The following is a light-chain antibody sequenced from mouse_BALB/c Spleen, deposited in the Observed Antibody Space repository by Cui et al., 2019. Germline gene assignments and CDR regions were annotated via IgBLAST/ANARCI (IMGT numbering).Light chain of an antibody. CDR3: QQWSSNPLT. CDR1: SSVSY. Sequence: QIVLPPSPAPMSASPGEKVTMTCSASSSVSYMYWYQQKPRSSPKPWIYLTSNLASGVPARFSGSGSGTSYSLTISSMEAEDAATYYCQQWSSNPLTFGAGTKLELK. J-gene: IGKJ5*01. CDR2: LTS. V-gene: IGKV4-68*01.